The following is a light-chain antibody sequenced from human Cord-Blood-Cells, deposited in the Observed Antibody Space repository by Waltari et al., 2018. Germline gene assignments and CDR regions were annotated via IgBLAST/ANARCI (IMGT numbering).Light chain of an antibody. V-gene: IGKV1-8*01. Sequence: AIRMTQSPSSFSASTGARVTITCRASQGISSYLAWYQKKPGKAPKLLIYAASTLQSGVPSRFSGSGSGTDFTLTISCLQSEDFATYYCQQYYSYPYSFGQGTKLEIK. CDR3: QQYYSYPYS. J-gene: IGKJ2*03. CDR1: QGISSY. CDR2: AAS.